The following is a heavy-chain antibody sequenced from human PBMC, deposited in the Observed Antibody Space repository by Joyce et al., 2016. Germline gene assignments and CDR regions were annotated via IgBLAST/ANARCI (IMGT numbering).Heavy chain of an antibody. V-gene: IGHV3-30*04. Sequence: QVQLVESGGGVVQPGRSLRVSCTASGYSFSNNAMHWFRQAPRKGLEWVAVISYDASDKYYADAVKGRLTISRDNSQNILYLQMNDVRTEDTAVYYCARDRGSYYDYLTGYFYFDNWGQGTPVTVSS. J-gene: IGHJ4*02. CDR3: ARDRGSYYDYLTGYFYFDN. D-gene: IGHD3-9*01. CDR2: ISYDASDK. CDR1: GYSFSNNA.